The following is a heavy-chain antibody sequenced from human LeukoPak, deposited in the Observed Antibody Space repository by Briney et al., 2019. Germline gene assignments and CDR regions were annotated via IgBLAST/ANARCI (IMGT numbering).Heavy chain of an antibody. CDR1: GFNFTIYS. V-gene: IGHV3-21*01. J-gene: IGHJ4*02. D-gene: IGHD2-15*01. Sequence: PGGSLRLSCAASGFNFTIYSMNWVRQAPGKGLEWVSSISSASAYIDYADSVKGRFTISRDNAKKSLYLQMNSLRAEDTAVYYCARDRESYCSGGRCSNFDYWAQGTLVTVSS. CDR3: ARDRESYCSGGRCSNFDY. CDR2: ISSASAYI.